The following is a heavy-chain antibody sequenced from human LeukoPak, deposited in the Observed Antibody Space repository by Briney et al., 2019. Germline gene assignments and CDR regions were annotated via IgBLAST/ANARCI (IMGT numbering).Heavy chain of an antibody. V-gene: IGHV1-2*02. Sequence: ASVKVSCKASGYTFTSNALGWVRQAPGQGLEWMGWINPNSGDTNSAQKFQGRVTMTRDTSISTVYMEVSSLISDDTAVYYCARVNRALDYWGQGTLVTVSS. CDR1: GYTFTSNA. J-gene: IGHJ4*02. CDR3: ARVNRALDY. CDR2: INPNSGDT.